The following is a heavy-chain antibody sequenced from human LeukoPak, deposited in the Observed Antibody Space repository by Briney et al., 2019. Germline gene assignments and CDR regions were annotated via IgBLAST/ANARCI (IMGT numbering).Heavy chain of an antibody. CDR2: IYSGGST. D-gene: IGHD6-13*01. V-gene: IGHV3-53*01. CDR3: AKASAIAALQY. Sequence: GGSLRLSCAASGFTVSSNYMSWVRQAPGKGLEWVSVIYSGGSTYYADSVKGRFTISRDNSKNTLYLQMNSLRAEDTAVYYCAKASAIAALQYWGQGTLVTVSS. J-gene: IGHJ4*02. CDR1: GFTVSSNY.